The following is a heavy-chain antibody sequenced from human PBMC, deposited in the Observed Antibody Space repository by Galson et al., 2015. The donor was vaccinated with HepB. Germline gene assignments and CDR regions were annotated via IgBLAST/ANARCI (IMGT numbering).Heavy chain of an antibody. CDR2: ISYDGSNK. CDR3: ARDLAVAGTLGLDYYYYGMDV. V-gene: IGHV3-30-3*01. J-gene: IGHJ6*02. D-gene: IGHD6-19*01. CDR1: GFTFSSYA. Sequence: SLRLSCAASGFTFSSYAMHWVRQAPGKGLEWVAVISYDGSNKYYADSVKGRFTISRDNSKNTLYLQMNSLRAEDTAVYYCARDLAVAGTLGLDYYYYGMDVWGQGTTVTVSS.